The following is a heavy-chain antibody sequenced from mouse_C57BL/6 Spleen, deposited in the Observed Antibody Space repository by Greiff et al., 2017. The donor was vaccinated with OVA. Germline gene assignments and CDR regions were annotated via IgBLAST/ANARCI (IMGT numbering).Heavy chain of an antibody. CDR3: ARKNYSNYDLAWFAY. CDR1: GYTFTGYW. CDR2: ILPGSGST. Sequence: QVQLQQSGAELMKPGASVKLSCKATGYTFTGYWIEWVKQRPGHGLEWIGEILPGSGSTNYNEKFKGKATFTADTSSNTAYMQLSSLTTEDSAIYYCARKNYSNYDLAWFAYWGQGTLVTVSA. D-gene: IGHD2-5*01. V-gene: IGHV1-9*01. J-gene: IGHJ3*01.